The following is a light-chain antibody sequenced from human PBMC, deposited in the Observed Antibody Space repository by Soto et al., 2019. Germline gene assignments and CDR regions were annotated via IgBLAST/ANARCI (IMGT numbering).Light chain of an antibody. Sequence: QSVLTQPRSVSGSPGQSVTISCTGTSSDVGGYNYVSWYQQHPGKAPKLMIYEVSKLPSGVLDRFSGSKSGNTASLTISGLQAEDDADYYCCSYAGSYTYVFGPGTKLTVL. J-gene: IGLJ1*01. CDR2: EVS. CDR3: CSYAGSYTYV. CDR1: SSDVGGYNY. V-gene: IGLV2-11*01.